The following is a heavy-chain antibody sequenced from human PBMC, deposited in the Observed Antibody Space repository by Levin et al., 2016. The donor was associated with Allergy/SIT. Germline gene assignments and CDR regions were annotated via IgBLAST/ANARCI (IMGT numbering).Heavy chain of an antibody. CDR3: ARDLMITFGGVIQGSDY. CDR1: GFTFSGSA. CDR2: ISSSSSYT. D-gene: IGHD3-16*02. V-gene: IGHV3-11*05. Sequence: GESLKISCAASGFTFSGSAMHWVRQAPGKGLEWVSYISSSSSYTNYADSVKGRFTISRDNARNSLYLQMNSLRAEDTAVYYCARDLMITFGGVIQGSDYWGQGTLVTVSS. J-gene: IGHJ4*02.